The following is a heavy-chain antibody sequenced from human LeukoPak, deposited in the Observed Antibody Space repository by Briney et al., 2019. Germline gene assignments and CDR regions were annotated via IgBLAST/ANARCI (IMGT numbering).Heavy chain of an antibody. D-gene: IGHD3-10*01. Sequence: RGESLKISCQGSGYIFSSYWIGWVRQMPGKGLEWMGIIYPGDSDTRYSPSFQGQVSISVDKSIGTAYLQWSSLKASDTAMYYCARRITPILYYHGSGNYLDYWGQGTLVIVSS. CDR3: ARRITPILYYHGSGNYLDY. J-gene: IGHJ4*02. CDR1: GYIFSSYW. CDR2: IYPGDSDT. V-gene: IGHV5-51*01.